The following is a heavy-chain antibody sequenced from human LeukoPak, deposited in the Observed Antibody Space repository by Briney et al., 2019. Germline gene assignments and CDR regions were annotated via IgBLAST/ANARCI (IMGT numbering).Heavy chain of an antibody. V-gene: IGHV1-18*01. CDR1: GYTFTSYG. J-gene: IGHJ3*02. CDR2: ISAYNGNT. CDR3: ARDERYSGSYYVRAFDI. Sequence: ASVKVSCKAFGYTFTSYGISWVRQAPGQGLEWMGWISAYNGNTNNAQKLQGRVTMTTDTSTSTAYMELRSLRSDDTAVYYCARDERYSGSYYVRAFDIWGQGTMVTVSS. D-gene: IGHD1-26*01.